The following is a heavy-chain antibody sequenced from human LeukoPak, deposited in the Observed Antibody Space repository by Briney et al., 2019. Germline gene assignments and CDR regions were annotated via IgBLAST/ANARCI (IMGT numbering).Heavy chain of an antibody. CDR1: GFTFSSYA. CDR3: AKDPQKYSYGPTSPDY. J-gene: IGHJ4*02. Sequence: PGGSLRLSCAASGFTFSSYAMSSVRQAPGKGLEWVSAISGSGGSTYYADSVKGRFTISRDNSKNTLYLQMNSLRAEDTAVYYCAKDPQKYSYGPTSPDYWGQGTLVTVSS. CDR2: ISGSGGST. V-gene: IGHV3-23*01. D-gene: IGHD5-18*01.